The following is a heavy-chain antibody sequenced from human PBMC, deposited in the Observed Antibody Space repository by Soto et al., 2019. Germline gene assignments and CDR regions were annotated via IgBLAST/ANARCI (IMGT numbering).Heavy chain of an antibody. CDR1: GFTFDDYA. J-gene: IGHJ1*01. D-gene: IGHD6-13*01. V-gene: IGHV3-9*01. CDR2: INWNSGSI. Sequence: VQLVESGGCLVQPGRSLRLSFAASGFTFDDYAMHWVRQVPGKGLEWVSGINWNSGSIGYGDSVKGRFAISRDNAKNSLHLQMNSLSAEDTAFYYCVKDESINWYSGHFRHWGQGTLVTVSS. CDR3: VKDESINWYSGHFRH.